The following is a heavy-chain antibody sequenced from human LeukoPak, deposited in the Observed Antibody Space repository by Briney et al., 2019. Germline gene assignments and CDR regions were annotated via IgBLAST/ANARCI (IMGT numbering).Heavy chain of an antibody. CDR1: GFTFSSYS. J-gene: IGHJ2*01. CDR3: ARDDGYGGNSEYFDL. V-gene: IGHV3-48*01. Sequence: GGSLRLSCAASGFTFSSYSMNWVRQAPGKGLEWVSYISSSSSTIYYADSMKGRFTISRDNAKNSLYLQMNSLRAEDTAVYYCARDDGYGGNSEYFDLWGRGTLVTVSS. D-gene: IGHD4-23*01. CDR2: ISSSSSTI.